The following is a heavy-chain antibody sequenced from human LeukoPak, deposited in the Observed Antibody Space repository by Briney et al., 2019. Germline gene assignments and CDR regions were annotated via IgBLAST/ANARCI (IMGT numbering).Heavy chain of an antibody. CDR3: TTAFSHDFNY. J-gene: IGHJ4*02. Sequence: GGSLRLSCAASGFTFSSAWLTWVRQAPGKGLEWVGRIKSKTDGGTTDFAAPVEGRFTISRDDSKNTLFLQMNSLKTEDTAVYYCTTAFSHDFNYWGQGTLVTVSS. CDR1: GFTFSSAW. V-gene: IGHV3-15*01. CDR2: IKSKTDGGTT.